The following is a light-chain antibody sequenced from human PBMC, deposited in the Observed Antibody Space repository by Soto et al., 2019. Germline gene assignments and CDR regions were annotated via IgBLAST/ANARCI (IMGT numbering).Light chain of an antibody. J-gene: IGKJ4*01. V-gene: IGKV1-5*03. CDR2: MAS. Sequence: DIQMTQSPSTLSSSVGERVTITCRASQSVSRWLAWYQQKPGKAPQLLIYMASRLDSGVPSRFSGSGSGTEFTLTISSLQPDDFATYYCQQYDNYSTFGGGTNVEIK. CDR3: QQYDNYST. CDR1: QSVSRW.